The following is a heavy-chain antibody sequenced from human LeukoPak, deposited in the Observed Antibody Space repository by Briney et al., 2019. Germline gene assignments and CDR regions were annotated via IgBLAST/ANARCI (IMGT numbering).Heavy chain of an antibody. CDR2: ISYDGSNK. Sequence: GVSLRLSCAASGFTFSSYGMHWVRQAPGKGLEWVAVISYDGSNKYYADSVKGRFTISRDNSKNTLYLQMNSLRAEDTAVYYCAKVSVVTPNYFDYWGQGTLVTVSS. V-gene: IGHV3-30*18. CDR1: GFTFSSYG. J-gene: IGHJ4*02. D-gene: IGHD4-23*01. CDR3: AKVSVVTPNYFDY.